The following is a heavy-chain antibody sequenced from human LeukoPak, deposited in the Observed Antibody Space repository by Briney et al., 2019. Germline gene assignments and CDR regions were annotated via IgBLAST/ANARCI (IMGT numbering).Heavy chain of an antibody. V-gene: IGHV3-23*01. CDR2: ITASGGST. Sequence: HPGGSLRLSCASSGFTFNNYAMTWVRQAPGKGLEWVSSITASGGSTYCADSVKGRFTISRDNSKNTLHLQMSSLRAEDTAVYYCARDYPTSGIVTIFDYWGQGTLVTVSS. D-gene: IGHD1-1*01. J-gene: IGHJ4*02. CDR1: GFTFNNYA. CDR3: ARDYPTSGIVTIFDY.